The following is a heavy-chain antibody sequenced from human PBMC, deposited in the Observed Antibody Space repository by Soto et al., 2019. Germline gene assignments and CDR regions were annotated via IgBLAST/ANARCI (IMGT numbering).Heavy chain of an antibody. V-gene: IGHV4-34*01. D-gene: IGHD3-3*01. CDR1: GGSFSGYY. CDR2: INHSGST. J-gene: IGHJ5*02. Sequence: SETLSLTCAVYGGSFSGYYWSWIRQPPGKGLEWIGEINHSGSTNYNPSLKSRVTISVGTSKNQFSLKLSSVTAADTAVYYCARGRRYDFWSGYYSLCWFDPWGQGTLVTVSS. CDR3: ARGRRYDFWSGYYSLCWFDP.